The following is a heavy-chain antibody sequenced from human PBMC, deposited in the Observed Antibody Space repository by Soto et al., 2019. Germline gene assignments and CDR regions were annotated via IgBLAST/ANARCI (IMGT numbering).Heavy chain of an antibody. CDR2: IKQDGSVR. Sequence: EVQLLESGGGLVQPGGSLRLSCAASGFTFSSCWMSWVRQAPGKGLEWVANIKQDGSVRYYVDSVKGRFTISRDNAMNSLYLQMNSLRAEDTAMYYCARGFSSTPNWFDPWGQGTLVTVSS. D-gene: IGHD6-19*01. V-gene: IGHV3-7*03. J-gene: IGHJ5*02. CDR1: GFTFSSCW. CDR3: ARGFSSTPNWFDP.